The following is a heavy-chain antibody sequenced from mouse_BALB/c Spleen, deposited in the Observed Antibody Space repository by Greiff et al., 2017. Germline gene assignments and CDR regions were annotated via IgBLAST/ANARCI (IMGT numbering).Heavy chain of an antibody. V-gene: IGHV3-2*02. CDR1: GYSITSDYA. J-gene: IGHJ3*01. CDR2: ISYSGST. CDR3: ASGNYLWAY. Sequence: EVKLMESGPGLVKPSQSLSLTCTVTGYSITSDYAWNWIRQFPGNKLEWMGYISYSGSTSYNPSLKSRISITRDTSKNQFFLQLNSVTTEDTATYYCASGNYLWAYWGQGTLVTVSA. D-gene: IGHD2-1*01.